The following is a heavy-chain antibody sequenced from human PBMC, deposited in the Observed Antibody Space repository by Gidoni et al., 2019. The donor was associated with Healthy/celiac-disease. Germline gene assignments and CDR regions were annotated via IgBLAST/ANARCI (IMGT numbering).Heavy chain of an antibody. CDR3: ARARGYSGQPPRGWFDP. Sequence: QVQLQQRGAGPLKLSETLSLTGAAYGASSSGYYWNWFRQPPGKGLEWIGELIHSGSTNYNPSLKSRVTISVDTAKSQFSLKLGSVTAADTDVYYCARARGYSGQPPRGWFDPWGQGTLVTVSS. CDR2: LIHSGST. D-gene: IGHD5-12*01. CDR1: GASSSGYY. V-gene: IGHV4-34*12. J-gene: IGHJ5*02.